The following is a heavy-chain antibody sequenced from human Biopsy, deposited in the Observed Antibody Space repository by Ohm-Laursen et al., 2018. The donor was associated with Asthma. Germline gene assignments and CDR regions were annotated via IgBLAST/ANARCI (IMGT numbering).Heavy chain of an antibody. CDR2: VQYNGRS. CDR1: GGSISSYY. Sequence: TLSLTCTVSGGSISSYYWSWIRRAPGKGLEWIGYVQYNGRSNYNPSLKSRVTISVDTFTDRCSLRLTSVTAADTAIYYCARSIAVASVPFDPWGQRTLVTVSS. V-gene: IGHV4-59*01. D-gene: IGHD6-19*01. CDR3: ARSIAVASVPFDP. J-gene: IGHJ5*02.